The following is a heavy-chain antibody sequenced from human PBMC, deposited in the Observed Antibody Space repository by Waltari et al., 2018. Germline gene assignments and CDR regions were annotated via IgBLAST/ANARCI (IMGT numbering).Heavy chain of an antibody. V-gene: IGHV5-51*03. CDR3: ARPRRGRDAFDV. J-gene: IGHJ3*01. D-gene: IGHD3-10*01. CDR2: IWPDDSDT. CDR1: GYSFISYW. Sequence: EVQLGQSGPEVKKSGEAMRISCQVSGYSFISYWTAWVRQMPGKGLEYMGIIWPDDSDTRYSPSFQGQVIISVDKSIGTAYLQLNTLKASDTAMYYCARPRRGRDAFDVWGPGTMVTVS.